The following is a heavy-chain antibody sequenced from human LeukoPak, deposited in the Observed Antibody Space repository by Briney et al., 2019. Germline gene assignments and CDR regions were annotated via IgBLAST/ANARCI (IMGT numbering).Heavy chain of an antibody. CDR1: GFTFNNYG. Sequence: GGSLRLSCAASGFTFNNYGMSWVRQAPGKGLEWVSAINGSGDATYYADAVKGRFSISRDNSRNTLFLQMNSLRAEDTAVYYCAKVGELGATSDYFDYWGQGTLVTVSS. V-gene: IGHV3-23*01. J-gene: IGHJ4*02. CDR2: INGSGDAT. CDR3: AKVGELGATSDYFDY. D-gene: IGHD1-26*01.